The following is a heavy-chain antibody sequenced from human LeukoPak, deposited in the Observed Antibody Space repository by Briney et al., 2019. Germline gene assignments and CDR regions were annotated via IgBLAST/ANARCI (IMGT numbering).Heavy chain of an antibody. CDR1: GFTFSSYS. J-gene: IGHJ4*02. Sequence: GGSLRLSCAASGFTFSSYSMNWVRQAPGKGLEWVAVISSDGNNEYYAESVKGRFTISRDNSKNTLYLHVNSLRPEDTAVYYCAREGNYYDSSGYYFVSYFDYWGQGTPVIVSS. CDR3: AREGNYYDSSGYYFVSYFDY. D-gene: IGHD3-22*01. V-gene: IGHV3-30*03. CDR2: ISSDGNNE.